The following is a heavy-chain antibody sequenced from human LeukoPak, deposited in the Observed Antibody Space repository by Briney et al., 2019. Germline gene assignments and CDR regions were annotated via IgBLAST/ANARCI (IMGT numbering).Heavy chain of an antibody. CDR1: GGSFSGYY. J-gene: IGHJ4*02. Sequence: SETLSLTCAVYGGSFSGYYWSWIRQPPGKGLEWIGEINHSGSTNYNPSLKSRVTISVDTSKNQFSLKLSSETAADTAVYYCARGAGIAAAGTFDYWGQGTLVTVSS. V-gene: IGHV4-34*01. CDR3: ARGAGIAAAGTFDY. CDR2: INHSGST. D-gene: IGHD6-13*01.